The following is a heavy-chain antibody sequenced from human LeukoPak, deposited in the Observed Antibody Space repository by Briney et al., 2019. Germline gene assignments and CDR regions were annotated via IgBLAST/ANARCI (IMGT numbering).Heavy chain of an antibody. CDR1: GFTFSSYA. CDR3: ARAPAGTAVDY. J-gene: IGHJ4*02. CDR2: ISYDGSNK. V-gene: IGHV3-30*04. D-gene: IGHD6-19*01. Sequence: GSLRLSCAASGFTFSSYAMHWVRQAPGKGLEWVAVISYDGSNKYYADSVKGRFTIPRDNSKNTLYLQMNSLRAEDTAVYYCARAPAGTAVDYWGQGTLVTVSS.